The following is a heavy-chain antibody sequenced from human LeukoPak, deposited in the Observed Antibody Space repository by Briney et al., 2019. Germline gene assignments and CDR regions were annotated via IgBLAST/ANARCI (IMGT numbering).Heavy chain of an antibody. J-gene: IGHJ4*02. CDR2: INPNSGNT. Sequence: ASVKVSCKASGYTFTSYDINWVRQASGQGLEWMGWINPNSGNTGFTQKCQGRVTVTRSTSISTAYMELSSLTSDDTAVYYCARTSTGTRGGYDVWGQGTLVTVSS. D-gene: IGHD1-1*01. CDR3: ARTSTGTRGGYDV. V-gene: IGHV1-8*01. CDR1: GYTFTSYD.